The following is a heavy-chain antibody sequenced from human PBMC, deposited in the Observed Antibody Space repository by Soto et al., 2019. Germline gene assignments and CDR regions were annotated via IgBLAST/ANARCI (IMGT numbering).Heavy chain of an antibody. CDR3: ARDFAYFDS. CDR1: GGSFKSGSYS. Sequence: PSETLSLTCTVSGGSFKSGSYSWSWIRQPPGKGLEWIGYVYHTGRTSYNPSLKSRVSISMDTSKNQFSPNLDSVTAADTAVYFCARDFAYFDSWGQGTLVTSPQ. D-gene: IGHD3-3*01. CDR2: VYHTGRT. J-gene: IGHJ4*02. V-gene: IGHV4-61*01.